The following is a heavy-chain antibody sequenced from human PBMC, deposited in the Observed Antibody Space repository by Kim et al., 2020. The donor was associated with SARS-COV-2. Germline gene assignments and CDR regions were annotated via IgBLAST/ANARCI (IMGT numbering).Heavy chain of an antibody. CDR1: GFTFSSYA. V-gene: IGHV3-23*01. D-gene: IGHD2-8*01. J-gene: IGHJ4*02. Sequence: GGSLRLSCAASGFTFSSYAMSWVRQAPGKGLEWVSAISGSGGSTYYADSVKGRFTISRDNSKNTLYLQMNSLRAEDTAVYYCAKQHIVLMVYAPFDYWGQGTLVTVSS. CDR2: ISGSGGST. CDR3: AKQHIVLMVYAPFDY.